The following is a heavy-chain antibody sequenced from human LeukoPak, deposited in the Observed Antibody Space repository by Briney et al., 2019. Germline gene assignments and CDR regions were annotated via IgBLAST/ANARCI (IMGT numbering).Heavy chain of an antibody. CDR3: ARVGAYDRSGYYSYFDY. D-gene: IGHD3-22*01. Sequence: PSETLSLTCTVSGGSISSFYWSWIRQPAGKGLEWIGRIYTSGSTNYNPSLKSRVTMSVDTSKNQFSLNLGSVTAADTALYYCARVGAYDRSGYYSYFDYWGQGTLVTVSS. J-gene: IGHJ4*02. CDR2: IYTSGST. CDR1: GGSISSFY. V-gene: IGHV4-4*07.